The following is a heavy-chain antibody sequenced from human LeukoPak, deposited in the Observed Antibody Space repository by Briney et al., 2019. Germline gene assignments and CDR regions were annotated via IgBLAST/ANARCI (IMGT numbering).Heavy chain of an antibody. CDR1: GYTFTGYY. CDR2: MNPNSGNT. D-gene: IGHD3-22*01. J-gene: IGHJ4*02. V-gene: IGHV1-8*02. Sequence: GASVKVSCKASGYTFTGYYMHWVRQAPGQGLEWMGWMNPNSGNTGYAQKFQGRVTMTRNTSISTAYMELSSLRSEDTAVYYCAKDHLDTMIVVVTSPDYWGQGTLVTVSS. CDR3: AKDHLDTMIVVVTSPDY.